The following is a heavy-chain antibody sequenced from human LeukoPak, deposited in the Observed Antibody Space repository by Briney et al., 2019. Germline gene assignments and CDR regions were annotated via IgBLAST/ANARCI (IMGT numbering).Heavy chain of an antibody. CDR2: ISSSSSYI. CDR1: GFTFSSYS. V-gene: IGHV3-21*04. CDR3: TRDQTPYY. J-gene: IGHJ4*02. Sequence: GGSLRLSCAASGFTFSSYSMNWVRQAPGKGLEWVSSISSSSSYIYYADSVKGRFTISRDNAKNSLYLQMNSLKTEDTAVYYCTRDQTPYYWGQGTLVTGSS.